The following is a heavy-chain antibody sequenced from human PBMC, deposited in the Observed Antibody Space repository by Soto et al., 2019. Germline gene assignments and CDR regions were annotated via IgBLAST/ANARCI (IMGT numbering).Heavy chain of an antibody. J-gene: IGHJ4*02. CDR1: GDSISSYS. Sequence: PSETLSLTCTVSGDSISSYSWSWIRQPPGKGLERIGNIHYNGNTKYSPSLKSRVTMSVDTSKNLFSLKLISVTTADTAVYFFAREGNLGRWIQPLDSWGQGSLVTVSS. CDR3: AREGNLGRWIQPLDS. D-gene: IGHD2-2*03. CDR2: IHYNGNT. V-gene: IGHV4-59*01.